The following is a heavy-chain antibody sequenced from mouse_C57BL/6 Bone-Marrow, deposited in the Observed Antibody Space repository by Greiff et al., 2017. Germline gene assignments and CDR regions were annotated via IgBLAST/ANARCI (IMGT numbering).Heavy chain of an antibody. CDR1: GFTFTDYY. Sequence: EVKLVESGGGLVQPGGSLSLSCAASGFTFTDYYMSWVRQPPGQALEWLGFIRNKAHGYTTEYSASVKGRFTISRDNSQSILYLQMNALRAEDSATYYCARYDGSPFAYWGQGTLVTVSA. V-gene: IGHV7-3*01. CDR2: IRNKAHGYTT. J-gene: IGHJ3*01. CDR3: ARYDGSPFAY. D-gene: IGHD2-3*01.